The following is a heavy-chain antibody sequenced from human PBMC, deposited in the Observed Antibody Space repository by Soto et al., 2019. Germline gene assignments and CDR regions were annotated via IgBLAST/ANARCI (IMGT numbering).Heavy chain of an antibody. V-gene: IGHV3-53*01. Sequence: GSLRLSCVASGFTVSNNYMSWVRQAPGRGLEWVSAISNTGSTYYAGSVKGRSTISRDSSTNTLYLEVNSLRADDTAVYYRAKVNVVVVAATFEYEYYFDYWGQGTLVTVSS. D-gene: IGHD2-15*01. CDR1: GFTVSNNY. CDR3: AKVNVVVVAATFEYEYYFDY. J-gene: IGHJ4*02. CDR2: ISNTGST.